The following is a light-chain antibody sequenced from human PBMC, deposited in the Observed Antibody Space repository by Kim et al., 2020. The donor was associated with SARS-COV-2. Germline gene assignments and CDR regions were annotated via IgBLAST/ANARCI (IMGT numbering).Light chain of an antibody. J-gene: IGKJ1*01. CDR2: KVS. CDR3: QQYKSYST. V-gene: IGKV1-5*03. CDR1: ENVGGW. Sequence: SASLGDRVTITCRASENVGGWVAWYQQKPGKAPKFLIYKVSSLESGVPSRFSGGGSGTEFTLTINSLQPDDFATYYCQQYKSYSTFGQGTKVDIK.